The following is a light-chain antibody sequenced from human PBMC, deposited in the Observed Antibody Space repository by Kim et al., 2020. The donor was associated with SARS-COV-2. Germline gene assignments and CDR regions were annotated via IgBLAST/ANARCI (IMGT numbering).Light chain of an antibody. CDR1: QIISSY. V-gene: IGKV1-39*01. CDR2: AAS. CDR3: QQSYSTPCT. Sequence: DIQMTQSPSSLSASVGDRVTITCRASQIISSYLNWYEQKPGKAPKLLIYAASSLQSGVPSRFSGSGSGTDFTLTISSLQPEDFATYFCQQSYSTPCTFGQGTKLEI. J-gene: IGKJ2*02.